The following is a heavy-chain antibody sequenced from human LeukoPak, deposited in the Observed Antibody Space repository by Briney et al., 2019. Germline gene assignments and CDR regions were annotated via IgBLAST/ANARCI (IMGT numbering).Heavy chain of an antibody. CDR3: ARRRGSGYYFHKRDGWFDP. D-gene: IGHD3-22*01. Sequence: SETLSLTCTVSGGSISSYYWSWIRQPPGKGLEWIGYIYYSGSTNYNPSLKSRVTISVDTSKNQFSLKLSSVTAADTAVYYCARRRGSGYYFHKRDGWFDPWGQGTLVTVSS. V-gene: IGHV4-59*01. J-gene: IGHJ5*02. CDR1: GGSISSYY. CDR2: IYYSGST.